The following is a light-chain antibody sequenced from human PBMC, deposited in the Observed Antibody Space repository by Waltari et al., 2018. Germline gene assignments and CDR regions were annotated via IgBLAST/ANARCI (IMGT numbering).Light chain of an antibody. CDR3: QQYSSVSGST. CDR2: KES. CDR1: QSISSW. J-gene: IGKJ1*01. Sequence: DIQMTQSPSSVSASVGDRVTITCRASQSISSWLAWFQQKPGKAPKHLIYKESNVESGVPSRFSGSASGTEITLTISNLQPNDSASYYCQQYSSVSGSTFGQGTKVEIK. V-gene: IGKV1-5*03.